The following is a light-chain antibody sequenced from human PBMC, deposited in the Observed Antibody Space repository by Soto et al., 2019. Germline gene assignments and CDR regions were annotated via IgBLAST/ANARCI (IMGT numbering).Light chain of an antibody. CDR1: QSVRSD. J-gene: IGKJ1*01. V-gene: IGKV3-15*01. CDR2: GAS. Sequence: VVMTQSPATLSVSPEETVTLSCRASQSVRSDLAWYQQRPGQAPRLLIYGASSRAADIPARFSGSGSGTDFTLTISSLQSEDFAVYHCQQYNTWPPWTFGQGTKVEI. CDR3: QQYNTWPPWT.